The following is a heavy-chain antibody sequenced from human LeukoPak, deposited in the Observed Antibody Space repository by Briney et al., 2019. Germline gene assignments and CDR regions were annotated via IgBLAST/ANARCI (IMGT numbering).Heavy chain of an antibody. CDR1: GFTFSSYG. CDR3: AKDGYYDGNYPDPYYFDF. V-gene: IGHV3-30*18. D-gene: IGHD3-22*01. Sequence: PGGSLRLSCAASGFTFSSYGMHWVRQAPGKGLEWVAVISYDGSNKYYADSVKGRFTISRDNSKNTLYLQMNSLRAEDTAVYYCAKDGYYDGNYPDPYYFDFWGQGTLVAVSS. J-gene: IGHJ4*02. CDR2: ISYDGSNK.